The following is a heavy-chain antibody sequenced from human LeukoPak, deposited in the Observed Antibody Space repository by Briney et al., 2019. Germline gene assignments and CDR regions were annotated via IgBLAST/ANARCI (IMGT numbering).Heavy chain of an antibody. CDR3: ARGGTNWNYHHYYGMDV. Sequence: WASVKVSCKASGGTFSSYAISWVRQAPGQGLEWMGGIIPIFGTANYAQKFQGRVTITADESTSTAYMELSSLRSEDTAAYYCARGGTNWNYHHYYGMDVWGQGTTVTVSS. CDR2: IIPIFGTA. V-gene: IGHV1-69*13. D-gene: IGHD1-1*01. J-gene: IGHJ6*02. CDR1: GGTFSSYA.